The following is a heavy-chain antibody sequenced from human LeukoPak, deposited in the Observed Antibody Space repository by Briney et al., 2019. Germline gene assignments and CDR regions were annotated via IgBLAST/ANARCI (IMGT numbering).Heavy chain of an antibody. Sequence: SETLSLTCAVYGGSFSGYYWSWIRQPPGKGLEWIGEINHSGSTNYNPSLKSRVTISVDTSKNQFSLKLSSVTAADTAVYYCARLGGSYYFSYYYYMDVWGKGTTVTISS. J-gene: IGHJ6*03. D-gene: IGHD1-26*01. CDR3: ARLGGSYYFSYYYYMDV. CDR1: GGSFSGYY. V-gene: IGHV4-34*01. CDR2: INHSGST.